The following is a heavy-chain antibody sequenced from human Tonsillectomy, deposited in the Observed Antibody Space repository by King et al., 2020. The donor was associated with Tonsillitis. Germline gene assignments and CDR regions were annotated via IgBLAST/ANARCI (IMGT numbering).Heavy chain of an antibody. CDR2: ISTSGST. CDR3: RAVAARGSYYGMDV. D-gene: IGHD6-19*01. CDR1: GGSISSYY. Sequence: VQLQESGPGLVKPSETLSLTCTVSGGSISSYYWSWIRQPAGKRLEWIGRISTSGSTNYNPSLKSRVTMSLDTSKNQFSLKLSSVTAADTAVCYCRAVAARGSYYGMDVWGQGTTVTVSS. J-gene: IGHJ6*02. V-gene: IGHV4-4*07.